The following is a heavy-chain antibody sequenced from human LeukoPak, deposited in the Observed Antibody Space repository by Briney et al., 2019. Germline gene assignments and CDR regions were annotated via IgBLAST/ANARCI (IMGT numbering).Heavy chain of an antibody. J-gene: IGHJ4*02. CDR1: GFTFSDYY. V-gene: IGHV3-11*04. CDR2: ISSSGSTI. CDR3: ARLVYCANGVCSNFDY. Sequence: GGSLRLSCAASGFTFSDYYMSWIRQAPGKGLEWVSYISSSGSTIYYADSVKGRFTISRDNAKNSLYLQMNSLRAEDTAVYYCARLVYCANGVCSNFDYWGQGTLVTVSS. D-gene: IGHD2-8*01.